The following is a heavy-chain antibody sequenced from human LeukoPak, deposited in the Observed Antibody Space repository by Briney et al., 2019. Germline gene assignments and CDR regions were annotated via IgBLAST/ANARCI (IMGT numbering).Heavy chain of an antibody. V-gene: IGHV3-21*01. D-gene: IGHD3-10*01. CDR1: GFTFSSYS. CDR2: ISSGSSFI. Sequence: GGSLRLSCAASGFTFSSYSMNWVRQAPGEGLEWVSSISSGSSFIYYADSVKGRFTISRDNAKNSLYLQMNSLRAEDTAVYYCARDRTMVRGVGGYWGQGTLVTVSS. CDR3: ARDRTMVRGVGGY. J-gene: IGHJ4*02.